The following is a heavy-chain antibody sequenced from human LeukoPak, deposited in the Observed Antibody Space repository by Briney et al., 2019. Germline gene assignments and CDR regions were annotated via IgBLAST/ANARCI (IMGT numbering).Heavy chain of an antibody. Sequence: PGGSLRLSCAASGFTFSDWTMNWIRQAPGKGLEWVSSISSSSYMYYADSVKGRFTISRDNTKNSLYLQMNSLRAEDTAVYYCNLLTVIVVGHLTSSTPWGQGTLVTVSS. V-gene: IGHV3-69-1*01. D-gene: IGHD3-22*01. CDR1: GFTFSDWT. J-gene: IGHJ5*02. CDR2: ISSSSYM. CDR3: NLLTVIVVGHLTSSTP.